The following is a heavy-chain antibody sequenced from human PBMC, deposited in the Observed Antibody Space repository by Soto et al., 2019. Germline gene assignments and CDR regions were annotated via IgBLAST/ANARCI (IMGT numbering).Heavy chain of an antibody. Sequence: SGNLFPTCPVSGCPLSSFYLSLVRQPPGKGLEWIGYIYYSGCTNYNPSLKSRVTISVDTSKNQFSLKLSPVTAADTAVYYCARGLSGYDFDYWGQGTLVTVSS. CDR1: GCPLSSFY. CDR2: IYYSGCT. J-gene: IGHJ4*02. V-gene: IGHV4-59*01. CDR3: ARGLSGYDFDY. D-gene: IGHD5-12*01.